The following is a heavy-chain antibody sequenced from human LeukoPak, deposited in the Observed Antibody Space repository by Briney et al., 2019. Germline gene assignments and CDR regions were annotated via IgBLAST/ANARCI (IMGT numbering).Heavy chain of an antibody. J-gene: IGHJ4*02. V-gene: IGHV3-30*02. CDR2: IRYDGSNK. CDR1: GFTFSSYG. D-gene: IGHD1-26*01. Sequence: PGGSLRLSCAASGFTFSSYGMHWVRQAPGKGLEWVAFIRYDGSNKYYADSVKGRFTISRNNSKNTLYLQMNSLRAEDTAVYYCAKDRRQWELLGYFDYWGQGTLVTVSS. CDR3: AKDRRQWELLGYFDY.